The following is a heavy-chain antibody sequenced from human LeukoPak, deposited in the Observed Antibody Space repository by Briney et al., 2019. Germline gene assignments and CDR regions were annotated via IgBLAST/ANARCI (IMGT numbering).Heavy chain of an antibody. Sequence: SETLSLTCTVSGGSISSYYWSWIRQPPGKGLEWIGYIYYSGSTNYNPSLKSRVTISVDTSKNQFSLKLSSVTAADTAVYYCARQSLMATGYYFDYWGQGTLVTVSS. CDR2: IYYSGST. J-gene: IGHJ4*02. CDR3: ARQSLMATGYYFDY. V-gene: IGHV4-59*08. D-gene: IGHD5-12*01. CDR1: GGSISSYY.